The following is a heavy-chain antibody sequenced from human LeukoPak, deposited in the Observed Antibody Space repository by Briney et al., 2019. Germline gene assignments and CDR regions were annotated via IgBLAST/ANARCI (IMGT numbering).Heavy chain of an antibody. Sequence: ASVKVSCKASGFTFGTYTISWVRQAPGQGLEWMGCISTYNGDTNYAQNLQGRVTMTTDPSTNTAYMELRSLRSDDTAVYSCVREIGQWLVSGIDYWGQGTLVTVSS. CDR3: VREIGQWLVSGIDY. V-gene: IGHV1-18*01. CDR1: GFTFGTYT. CDR2: ISTYNGDT. J-gene: IGHJ4*02. D-gene: IGHD6-19*01.